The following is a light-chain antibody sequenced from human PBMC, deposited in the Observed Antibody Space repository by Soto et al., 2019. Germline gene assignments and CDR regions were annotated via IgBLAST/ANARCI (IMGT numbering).Light chain of an antibody. CDR3: QQYTNWLT. J-gene: IGKJ4*01. CDR2: GAS. CDR1: QSVSSD. Sequence: EIVMTQSPATLSVSPGERVTLSCRASQSVSSDLAWYQQKPGQAPRLLIYGASTRATGIPARFSGSGSGTDFTLTISSLQSEDFAVYYCQQYTNWLTFGGGTKVEIK. V-gene: IGKV3-15*01.